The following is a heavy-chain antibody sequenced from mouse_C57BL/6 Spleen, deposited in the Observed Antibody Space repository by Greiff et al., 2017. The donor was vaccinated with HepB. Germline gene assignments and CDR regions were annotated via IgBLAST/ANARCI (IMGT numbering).Heavy chain of an antibody. Sequence: EVHLVESGGGLVQPGGSLSLSCAASGFTFTDYYMSWVRQPPGKALEWLGFIRNKANGYTTEYSASVKGRFTISRDNSQSILYLQMNALRAEDSATYYCARPQLGRGYYYAMDYWGQGTSVTVSS. CDR1: GFTFTDYY. J-gene: IGHJ4*01. D-gene: IGHD4-1*02. CDR2: IRNKANGYTT. CDR3: ARPQLGRGYYYAMDY. V-gene: IGHV7-3*01.